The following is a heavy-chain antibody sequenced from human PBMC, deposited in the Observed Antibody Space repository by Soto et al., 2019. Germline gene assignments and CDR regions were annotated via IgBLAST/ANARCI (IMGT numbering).Heavy chain of an antibody. Sequence: GGSLRLSCAASGFTFSSYAMSWVRQAPGKGLEWVSAISGSGGSTYYADSVKGRFTISRDNSKNTLYLQMNSLRAEDTAVYYCAKDLSRGGSDYYYMDVWGKGTTGTVSS. CDR3: AKDLSRGGSDYYYMDV. CDR2: ISGSGGST. V-gene: IGHV3-23*01. J-gene: IGHJ6*03. D-gene: IGHD3-16*01. CDR1: GFTFSSYA.